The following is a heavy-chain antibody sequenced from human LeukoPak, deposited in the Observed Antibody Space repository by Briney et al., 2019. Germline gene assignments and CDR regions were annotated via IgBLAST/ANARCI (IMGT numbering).Heavy chain of an antibody. CDR3: AKRHYDFWSGYQNQMYYFDY. CDR1: GFTFSSYA. D-gene: IGHD3-3*01. J-gene: IGHJ4*02. Sequence: GGSLRLSCAASGFTFSSYAMSWVRQAPGKGLEWVSAISGSGGSTYYADSVKGRFTISRDNSKNTLYLQMNSLRAEDTAVYYCAKRHYDFWSGYQNQMYYFDYWGQGPRSPSPQ. V-gene: IGHV3-23*01. CDR2: ISGSGGST.